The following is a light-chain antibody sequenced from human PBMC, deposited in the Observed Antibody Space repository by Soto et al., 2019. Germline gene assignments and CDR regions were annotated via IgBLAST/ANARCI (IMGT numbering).Light chain of an antibody. Sequence: QSALTQPASVSGSPGQSITISCTGTSSDVGGYNYVSWYQHHPGKAPKLIIFDVSDRPSGISDRLSASKSGNTASLTISGLQAEDEADYYCCSYSSGSTPWVFGTGTKVTVL. J-gene: IGLJ1*01. CDR2: DVS. CDR3: CSYSSGSTPWV. CDR1: SSDVGGYNY. V-gene: IGLV2-14*03.